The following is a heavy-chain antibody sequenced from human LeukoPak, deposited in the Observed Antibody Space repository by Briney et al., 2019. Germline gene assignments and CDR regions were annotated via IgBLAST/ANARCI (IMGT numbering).Heavy chain of an antibody. CDR2: IYYSGST. V-gene: IGHV4-59*08. J-gene: IGHJ4*02. CDR3: ARLGITMVRGVIPFFDY. Sequence: SETLSLTCTVSGGSISSYYWSWIRQPPGKGLEWIGYIYYSGSTNYNPSLKSRVTISVDTSKNQFSLKLSSVTAADTAVYYCARLGITMVRGVIPFFDYWGQGTLVTVSS. CDR1: GGSISSYY. D-gene: IGHD3-10*01.